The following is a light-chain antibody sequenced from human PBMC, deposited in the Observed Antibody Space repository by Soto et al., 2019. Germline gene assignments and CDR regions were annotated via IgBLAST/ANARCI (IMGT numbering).Light chain of an antibody. V-gene: IGLV2-14*01. CDR2: QVT. Sequence: SVRTHPASVSGSLGQSITISCTGTTRDIAGYNYISWYQQLPGKAPKLMIYQVTIRPSGISNRFSGSKSGNTASLTISGLQAEDEADYYCTSFSSSTSLYVFGTGTKVTVL. CDR3: TSFSSSTSLYV. CDR1: TRDIAGYNY. J-gene: IGLJ1*01.